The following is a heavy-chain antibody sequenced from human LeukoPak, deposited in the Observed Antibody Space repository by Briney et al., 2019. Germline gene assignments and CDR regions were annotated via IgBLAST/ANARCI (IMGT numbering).Heavy chain of an antibody. CDR3: ARRWVYDKRAFDA. CDR1: GGSVSGTHY. V-gene: IGHV4-61*01. J-gene: IGHJ3*01. Sequence: SETLSLTCTVSGGSVSGTHYWSWIRQPPGKELEWIAYIYHTGSTDSNPSLKSRVTISLDTSKNQFSLKLSSVTAADTAVYYCARRWVYDKRAFDAWGQGTMVTVSS. CDR2: IYHTGST. D-gene: IGHD3-16*01.